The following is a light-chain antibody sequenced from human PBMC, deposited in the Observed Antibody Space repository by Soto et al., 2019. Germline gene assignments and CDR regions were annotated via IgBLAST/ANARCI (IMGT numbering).Light chain of an antibody. CDR2: WSS. V-gene: IGKV4-1*01. CDR3: QQYYNTPLT. Sequence: DIVMTQSPDSLAVSLGERATINCKSSQSLLYSSKSKNYLAWYQQKPGQPPKLLIYWSSTRESGVPDRFSGSGSETDFTLTIGSLQAEDVAVYYCQQYYNTPLTFGGGTKVEIK. J-gene: IGKJ4*01. CDR1: QSLLYSSKSKNY.